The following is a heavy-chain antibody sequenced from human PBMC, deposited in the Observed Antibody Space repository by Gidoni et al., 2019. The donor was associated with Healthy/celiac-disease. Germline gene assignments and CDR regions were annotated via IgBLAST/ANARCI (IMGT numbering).Heavy chain of an antibody. CDR2: INPNSGGT. CDR1: GYTFTGYY. Sequence: QVQLVQSGAEVKKPGASVKVSCKASGYTFTGYYMHWVRQAPGQGLEWMGWINPNSGGTNYAQKFQGRVTMTRDTSISTAYMELSRLRSDDTAVYYCARDAQGHYYGSGSYKPLWGFDYWGQGTLVTVSS. D-gene: IGHD3-10*01. CDR3: ARDAQGHYYGSGSYKPLWGFDY. J-gene: IGHJ4*02. V-gene: IGHV1-2*02.